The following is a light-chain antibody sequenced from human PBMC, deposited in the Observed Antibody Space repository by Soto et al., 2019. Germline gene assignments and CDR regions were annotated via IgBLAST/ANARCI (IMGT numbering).Light chain of an antibody. CDR1: QGISSW. Sequence: DIQMTQSPSSVSASVGDRVTITCRASQGISSWLAWYQRKPGRAPKLLIYAASRLQAGVPLRFSGSGSGTDFTLTISDLQPDDFATYYCQQLNSFPLTFGQGTRLEIK. CDR2: AAS. CDR3: QQLNSFPLT. J-gene: IGKJ5*01. V-gene: IGKV1D-12*01.